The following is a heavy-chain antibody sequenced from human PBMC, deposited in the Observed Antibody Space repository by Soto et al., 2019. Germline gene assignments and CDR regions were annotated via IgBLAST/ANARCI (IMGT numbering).Heavy chain of an antibody. CDR1: GYSSTSYW. V-gene: IGHV5-10-1*01. J-gene: IGHJ6*02. CDR3: ARLEFVVVPAAISYYYYGMDV. Sequence: GESLKVSWKGSGYSSTSYWISWVRQMPGKGLEWMGRIDPSDSYTNYSPSFQGHVTISADKSISTAYLQWSSLKASDTAMYYCARLEFVVVPAAISYYYYGMDVWGQGTTVNVSS. CDR2: IDPSDSYT. D-gene: IGHD2-2*01.